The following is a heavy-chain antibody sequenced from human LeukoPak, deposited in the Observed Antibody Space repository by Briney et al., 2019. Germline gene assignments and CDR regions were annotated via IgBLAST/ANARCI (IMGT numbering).Heavy chain of an antibody. Sequence: HGGSLRLSCTASGFTVSSNYMSWVRQAPGKGLEWVSVIYAGGTTYYADSVKGRFTISRDNSRNTLYLQMNSLRAEDTAVYYCATAIDNWNYAFDCWGQGALVTVSS. CDR3: ATAIDNWNYAFDC. V-gene: IGHV3-53*01. CDR1: GFTVSSNY. D-gene: IGHD1-7*01. CDR2: IYAGGTT. J-gene: IGHJ4*02.